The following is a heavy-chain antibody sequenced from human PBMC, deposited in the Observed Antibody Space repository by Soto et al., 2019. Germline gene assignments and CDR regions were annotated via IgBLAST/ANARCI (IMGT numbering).Heavy chain of an antibody. J-gene: IGHJ4*02. CDR2: ISGSGDST. V-gene: IGHV3-23*01. D-gene: IGHD3-22*01. CDR1: GFTFSSYA. Sequence: EVQLLESGGGLVQPGGSLRLSCAASGFTFSSYAMSWVRQAPGKGLEWVSAISGSGDSTYYADSVKGRFTISRDNSKNTLYLQVNSLRVEDTAVYYCGRHLTMIGAFDYWGQGTLVTVSS. CDR3: GRHLTMIGAFDY.